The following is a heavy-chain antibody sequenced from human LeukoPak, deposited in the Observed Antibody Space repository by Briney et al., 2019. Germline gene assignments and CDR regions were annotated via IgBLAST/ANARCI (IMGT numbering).Heavy chain of an antibody. J-gene: IGHJ4*02. D-gene: IGHD3-10*01. Sequence: PGGSLRLSCAASGFTFSDYYMSWIRQAPGKGLEWVGFIRSTGYGGTTEYAASVRGRITISRDDSRNIAYLQMNSLKTEDTAVYFCTRDGHRGVRPGRFDNWGQGTLVTVSP. CDR1: GFTFSDYY. V-gene: IGHV3-49*03. CDR2: IRSTGYGGTT. CDR3: TRDGHRGVRPGRFDN.